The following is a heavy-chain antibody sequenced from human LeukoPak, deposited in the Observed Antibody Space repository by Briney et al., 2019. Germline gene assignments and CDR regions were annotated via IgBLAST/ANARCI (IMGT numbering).Heavy chain of an antibody. CDR3: ARSHYYDSGSYACDI. D-gene: IGHD3-10*01. J-gene: IGHJ3*02. CDR2: INSDGSRT. Sequence: GGSLRLSCAASGFTFSSYLMHWVRQAPGKGLVWVSRINSDGSRTSNADSVKGRFTISRDNAKNTLYLQMNSLRDEDTAVYYCARSHYYDSGSYACDIWGQGTMVTVSS. V-gene: IGHV3-74*01. CDR1: GFTFSSYL.